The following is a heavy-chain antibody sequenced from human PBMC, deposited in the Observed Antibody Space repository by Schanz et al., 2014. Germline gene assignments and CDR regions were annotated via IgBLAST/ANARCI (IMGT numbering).Heavy chain of an antibody. D-gene: IGHD6-19*01. CDR2: ISNSGTTI. J-gene: IGHJ4*02. Sequence: EVHLLESGGGLVQPGGSLRLSCAASGFTFSNHALSWVRQAPGKGLEWVSYISNSGTTIYYADSVKGRFTISRDNAKNSLYLQMNSLRVEDTAVYYCARDLISSGWYGWGQGTLVTVSS. CDR1: GFTFSNHA. V-gene: IGHV3-48*04. CDR3: ARDLISSGWYG.